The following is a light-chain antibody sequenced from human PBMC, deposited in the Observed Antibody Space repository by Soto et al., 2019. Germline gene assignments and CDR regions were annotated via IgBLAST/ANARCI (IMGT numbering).Light chain of an antibody. V-gene: IGLV2-8*01. Sequence: QSALTQPPSASGSPGQSVAISCTGTSSDVGGYNYVSWYQQHPGKAPKLMIYEVNKRPSGVPDRFSGSKSGNTASLTVSGHQAEDEADYFSSSSAGSSNVFGTGTKLTVL. CDR1: SSDVGGYNY. CDR2: EVN. J-gene: IGLJ1*01. CDR3: SSSAGSSNV.